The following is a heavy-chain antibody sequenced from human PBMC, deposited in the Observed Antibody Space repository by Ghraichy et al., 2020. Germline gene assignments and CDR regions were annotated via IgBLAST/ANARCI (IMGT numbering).Heavy chain of an antibody. CDR3: ARFNYKQMYNWFDP. D-gene: IGHD1-7*01. J-gene: IGHJ5*02. CDR1: GGSISSYY. V-gene: IGHV4-59*01. CDR2: IYYSGST. Sequence: SETLSLTCTVSGGSISSYYWSWIRQPPGKGLEWIGYIYYSGSTNYNPSLKSRVTISVDTSKNQFSLKLSSVTAADTAVYYCARFNYKQMYNWFDPWGQGTLVTVSS.